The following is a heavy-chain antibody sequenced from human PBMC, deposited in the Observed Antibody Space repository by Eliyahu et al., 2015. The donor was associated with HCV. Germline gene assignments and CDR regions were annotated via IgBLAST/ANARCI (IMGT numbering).Heavy chain of an antibody. CDR3: ARQGVVPAATGGYYYYGMDV. CDR2: IYPGDSDT. V-gene: IGHV5-51*01. Sequence: EVQLVQSGAEVKKPGESLKISCKGSGYSFTSYWIGWVRQMPGKGLEWMGIIYPGDSDTRYSPSFQGQVTISADKSISTAYLQWSSLKASDTAMYYCARQGVVPAATGGYYYYGMDVWGQGTTVTVSS. J-gene: IGHJ6*02. D-gene: IGHD2-2*01. CDR1: GYSFTSYW.